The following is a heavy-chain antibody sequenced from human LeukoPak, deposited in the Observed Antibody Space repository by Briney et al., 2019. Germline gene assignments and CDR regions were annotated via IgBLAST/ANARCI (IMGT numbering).Heavy chain of an antibody. D-gene: IGHD2-2*01. J-gene: IGHJ6*03. CDR3: ASSSTSPEKFYYYYYMDV. V-gene: IGHV1-46*01. CDR1: GYTFTSNY. CDR2: ISPSGGST. Sequence: ASVKVSCKAFGYTFTSNYMHWVRQAPGQGPEWMGVISPSGGSTTYAQKFQGRVTLTRDMSTSTDYLELSSLRSEDTAVYYCASSSTSPEKFYYYYYMDVWGKGTTVTVSS.